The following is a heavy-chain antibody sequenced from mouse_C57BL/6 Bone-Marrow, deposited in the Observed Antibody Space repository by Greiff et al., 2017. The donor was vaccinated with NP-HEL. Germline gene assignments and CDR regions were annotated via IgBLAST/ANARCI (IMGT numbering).Heavy chain of an antibody. CDR2: ISSGGDYI. D-gene: IGHD2-5*01. CDR3: TREYYSNYRFAY. J-gene: IGHJ3*01. Sequence: DVHLVESGEGLVKPGGSLKLSCAASGFTFSSYAMSWVRQTPEKRLEWVAYISSGGDYIYYADTVKGRFTISRDNARNTLYLQMSSLKSEDTAMYYCTREYYSNYRFAYWGQGTLGTVSA. V-gene: IGHV5-9-1*02. CDR1: GFTFSSYA.